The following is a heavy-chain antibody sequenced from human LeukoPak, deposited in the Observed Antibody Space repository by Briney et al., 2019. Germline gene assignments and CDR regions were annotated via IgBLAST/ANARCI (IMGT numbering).Heavy chain of an antibody. J-gene: IGHJ4*02. Sequence: ASVKVSCKASGGTFSSYAISWVRQAPGQGLEWMGGIIPIFGTANYAQKFQGRVTITADESTSTAYMELSSLRSEDTAVYYCARGAPYDSSGYYEDYQYYFDYWGQGTLVTVSS. CDR1: GGTFSSYA. V-gene: IGHV1-69*01. D-gene: IGHD3-22*01. CDR3: ARGAPYDSSGYYEDYQYYFDY. CDR2: IIPIFGTA.